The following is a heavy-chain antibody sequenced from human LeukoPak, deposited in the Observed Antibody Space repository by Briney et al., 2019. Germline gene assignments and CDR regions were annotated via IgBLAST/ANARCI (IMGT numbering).Heavy chain of an antibody. CDR3: STDPRLLLY. J-gene: IGHJ4*01. V-gene: IGHV3-11*01. Sequence: GGSLRLSCVVSGFGFSDSYMTWIRQTPGKGLEWLAYISGSGSDISYADSVKGRFTISRDNAKKSLYLQMNSLRPDDTALYYCSTDPRLLLYWGHGTLVTVSS. CDR2: ISGSGSDI. CDR1: GFGFSDSY. D-gene: IGHD3-22*01.